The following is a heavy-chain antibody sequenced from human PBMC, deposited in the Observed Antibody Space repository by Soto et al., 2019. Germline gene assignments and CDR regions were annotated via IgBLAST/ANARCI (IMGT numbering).Heavy chain of an antibody. Sequence: QVQLQESGPGLVKPSQTLSLTCTVSVGPITSGGYYWGWIRQHPGKGLEWIGYIYYTGSTYYNPSLKSRVTVSVDTSKNQFSLQLSSVTAADSAVYYCARESRDFYYYYLDVWGKGTTVTVSS. CDR2: IYYTGST. CDR1: VGPITSGGYY. J-gene: IGHJ6*03. V-gene: IGHV4-31*03. CDR3: ARESRDFYYYYLDV.